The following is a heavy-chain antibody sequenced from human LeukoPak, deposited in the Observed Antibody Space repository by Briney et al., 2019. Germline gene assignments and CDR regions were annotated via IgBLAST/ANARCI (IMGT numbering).Heavy chain of an antibody. CDR3: AGGGIAAAGTLDLED. CDR2: INHSGST. CDR1: GGSFSGYY. V-gene: IGHV4-34*01. D-gene: IGHD6-13*01. Sequence: SETLSLTCAVYGGSFSGYYWSWIRQPPGKGLEWIGEINHSGSTNYNPSLKSRVTISVDTSKNQFSLKLSSVTAADTAVYYCAGGGIAAAGTLDLEDWGQGTLVTVSS. J-gene: IGHJ4*02.